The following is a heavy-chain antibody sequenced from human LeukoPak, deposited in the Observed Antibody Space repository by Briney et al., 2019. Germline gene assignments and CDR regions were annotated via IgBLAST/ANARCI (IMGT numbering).Heavy chain of an antibody. CDR2: IYYSGST. D-gene: IGHD6-13*01. CDR1: GGSISSSSYY. V-gene: IGHV4-39*07. Sequence: SETLSLTCTVSGGSISSSSYYWGWIRQPPGKGLEWIGSIYYSGSTYYNPSLKSRVTMSLGTSKKQFSLKLTSVTAADTAVYYCARLTSSWYQDWYFDLWGRGTLVTVSS. J-gene: IGHJ2*01. CDR3: ARLTSSWYQDWYFDL.